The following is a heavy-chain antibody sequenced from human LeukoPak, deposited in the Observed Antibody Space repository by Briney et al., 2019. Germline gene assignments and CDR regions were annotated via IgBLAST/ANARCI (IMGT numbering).Heavy chain of an antibody. V-gene: IGHV4-39*01. Sequence: PSETLSLTCTVSGGSINTHYYYWGWIRQPPGKGLEWIATIHINGGTFFNPSLESRVTISVDKSRNQFSLRLSSVSAADAAVYYCGRHVGWTTATTSRFFDWGQGTLVIVSS. CDR1: GGSINTHYYY. D-gene: IGHD4-17*01. J-gene: IGHJ4*02. CDR3: GRHVGWTTATTSRFFD. CDR2: IHINGGT.